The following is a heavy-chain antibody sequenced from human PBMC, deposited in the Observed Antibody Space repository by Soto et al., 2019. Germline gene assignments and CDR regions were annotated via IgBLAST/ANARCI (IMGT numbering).Heavy chain of an antibody. CDR1: GFTFSDYY. D-gene: IGHD3-10*01. V-gene: IGHV3-11*01. J-gene: IGHJ5*01. CDR3: ARAPYGFTSWFDS. Sequence: ESGGGLVKPGGSLRLSCAASGFTFSDYYMSWIRQAPGKVLEGVSYISSSGTTIHHADSVKGRFTISRDNAKNSLYLQMNSLRAEDTAVYYCARAPYGFTSWFDSWGQGTLVTVSS. CDR2: ISSSGTTI.